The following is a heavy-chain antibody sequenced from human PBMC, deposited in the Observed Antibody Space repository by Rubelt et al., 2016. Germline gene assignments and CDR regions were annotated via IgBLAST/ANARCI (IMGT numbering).Heavy chain of an antibody. CDR3: ARAGRWLQSLGDY. D-gene: IGHD5-24*01. V-gene: IGHV3-33*01. CDR1: GFTFSSYG. CDR2: IWYDGSNK. J-gene: IGHJ4*02. Sequence: SLRLSCAASGFTFSSYGMHWVRQAPGKGLEWVAVIWYDGSNKYYADSVKGRFTISRDNSKNTLYLQMNSLRAEDTAVKYCARAGRWLQSLGDYWGQGTLVTGSS.